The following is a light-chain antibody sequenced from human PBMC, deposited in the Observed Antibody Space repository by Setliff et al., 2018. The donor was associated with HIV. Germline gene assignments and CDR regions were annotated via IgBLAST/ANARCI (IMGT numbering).Light chain of an antibody. CDR3: SSYTASSTLV. Sequence: QSVLTQPASVSGSPGQSITISCTGSSRDVGGYNYVSWYQQHPGKAPKLMIYDVSQRPSGVSDRFSGSKSGITASLTISGLQPEDESDYYCSSYTASSTLVFGGGTKVTVL. CDR2: DVS. V-gene: IGLV2-14*03. CDR1: SRDVGGYNY. J-gene: IGLJ3*02.